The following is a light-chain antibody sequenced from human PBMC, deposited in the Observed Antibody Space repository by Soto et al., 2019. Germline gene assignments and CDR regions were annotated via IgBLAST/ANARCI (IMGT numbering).Light chain of an antibody. CDR1: QSVSSSY. Sequence: EIVLTQSPGTLSLSLGETATLSCRASQSVSSSYLAWYQQKPGQAPRLLIYGASSRATGIPDRFSGSGSGTDFTLNISRLEPEDFAVYYCQQYGSSPLTFGGGTKVEIK. CDR2: GAS. J-gene: IGKJ4*01. V-gene: IGKV3-20*01. CDR3: QQYGSSPLT.